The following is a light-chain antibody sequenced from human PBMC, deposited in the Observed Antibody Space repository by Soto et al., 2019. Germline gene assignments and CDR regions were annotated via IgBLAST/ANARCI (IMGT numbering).Light chain of an antibody. CDR3: QQPNSSSPP. J-gene: IGKJ1*01. CDR2: DAS. V-gene: IGKV1-5*01. CDR1: QSISSW. Sequence: IQMTQSAWTRAASGGGGFHIGCLASQSISSWLSWYQQKPGKAPKLLIYDASSLESGVTSRFSGSGPGTAFTITLRTLQPDDSAHPYCQQPNSSSPPVAQGTKVEIK.